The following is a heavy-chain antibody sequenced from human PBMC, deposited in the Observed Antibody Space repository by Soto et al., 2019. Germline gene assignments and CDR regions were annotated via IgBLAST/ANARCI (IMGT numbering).Heavy chain of an antibody. Sequence: QVQLVQSGAEVKKPGASVKVSCKASGYTFTGYYMHWVRQAPGQGLEWMGWINPNNGGTNYAQKFQGWVTMTRETSISTAYMELSRLRSDDTAVYYFAREGFGHWFAPWGQGTLVTVSS. D-gene: IGHD3-16*01. J-gene: IGHJ5*02. V-gene: IGHV1-2*04. CDR1: GYTFTGYY. CDR3: AREGFGHWFAP. CDR2: INPNNGGT.